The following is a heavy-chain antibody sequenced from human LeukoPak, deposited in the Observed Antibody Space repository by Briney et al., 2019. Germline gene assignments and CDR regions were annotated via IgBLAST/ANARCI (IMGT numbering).Heavy chain of an antibody. V-gene: IGHV3-30*02. D-gene: IGHD1-26*01. Sequence: GGSLRLSCAASGFTFSSYGMHWVRQAPGKGLEWVAFIRYDGSNKYYADSVKGRFTISRDNSKNTLYLQMNSLRAGDTAVYYCAKGPHYRGANPARGDYWGQGTLVTVSS. J-gene: IGHJ4*02. CDR1: GFTFSSYG. CDR3: AKGPHYRGANPARGDY. CDR2: IRYDGSNK.